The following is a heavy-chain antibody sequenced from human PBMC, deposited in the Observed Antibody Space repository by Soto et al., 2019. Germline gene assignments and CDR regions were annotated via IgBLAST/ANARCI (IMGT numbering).Heavy chain of an antibody. Sequence: SVKVSCKASGGTFSSYAISWVRQAPGQGLEWMGGIIPIFGTANYAQKFQGRVTITADESTSTAYMELSSLRSEDTAVYYCARGLSYDFWSRNPPGYYGMDVWGQGTTVTVSS. CDR1: GGTFSSYA. J-gene: IGHJ6*02. V-gene: IGHV1-69*13. CDR3: ARGLSYDFWSRNPPGYYGMDV. CDR2: IIPIFGTA. D-gene: IGHD3-3*01.